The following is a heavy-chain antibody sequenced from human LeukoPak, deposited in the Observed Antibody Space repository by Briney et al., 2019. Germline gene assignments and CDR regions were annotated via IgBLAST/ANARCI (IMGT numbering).Heavy chain of an antibody. CDR1: GCNVSSNY. CDR3: VTSTGQQFIPYDY. CDR2: IYGADAA. D-gene: IGHD6-13*01. V-gene: IGHV3-66*02. Sequence: PGGSLRLSCAASGCNVSSNYMTWIRQAPGKGLEWVSLIYGADAAYYAESVRGRFMISRDNLKNTLFLQMNSLRVEDTALYYCVTSTGQQFIPYDYWGQGTHVTVSS. J-gene: IGHJ4*02.